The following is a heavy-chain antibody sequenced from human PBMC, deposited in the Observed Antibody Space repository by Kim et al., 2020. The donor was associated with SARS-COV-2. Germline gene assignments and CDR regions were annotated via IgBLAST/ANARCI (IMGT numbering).Heavy chain of an antibody. CDR3: ARRVGSSWYVRAFDI. CDR2: IYPGDSDT. D-gene: IGHD6-13*01. Sequence: GESLKISCKGSGYSFTSYWIGWVRQMPGKGLEWMGIIYPGDSDTRYSPSFQGQVTISADKSISTAYLQWSSLKASDTAMYYCARRVGSSWYVRAFDIWGQGTMVTVSS. J-gene: IGHJ3*02. CDR1: GYSFTSYW. V-gene: IGHV5-51*01.